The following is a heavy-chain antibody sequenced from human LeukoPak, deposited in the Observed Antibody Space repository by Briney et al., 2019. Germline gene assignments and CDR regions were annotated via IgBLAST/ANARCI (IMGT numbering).Heavy chain of an antibody. CDR2: IYYGGGT. J-gene: IGHJ4*02. V-gene: IGHV4-30-4*08. CDR1: DDSISSGDHY. D-gene: IGHD2-15*01. CDR3: AREVVAATGGFDY. Sequence: SETLSLTCSVSDDSISSGDHYWSWIRQHPGKGLEWIGYIYYGGGTYYNPSLKSRVTISVDTSKNQFSLKLSSVTAADTAVYYCAREVVAATGGFDYWGQGTLVTVSS.